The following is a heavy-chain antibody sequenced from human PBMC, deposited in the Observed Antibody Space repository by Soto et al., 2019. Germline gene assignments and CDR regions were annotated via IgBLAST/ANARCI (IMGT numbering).Heavy chain of an antibody. CDR1: GGSISSSSYY. CDR3: ARSAGVQLNMDV. Sequence: QLQLQESGPGLVKPSETLSLTCTVSGGSISSSSYYWGWIRQPPGKGLEWIGSIYYSGSTYYNPSLNSRVTISVDTSKNQFSLKLSAVTAADTAVYYCARSAGVQLNMDVWGQGTTVTVSS. J-gene: IGHJ6*02. D-gene: IGHD1-1*01. CDR2: IYYSGST. V-gene: IGHV4-39*01.